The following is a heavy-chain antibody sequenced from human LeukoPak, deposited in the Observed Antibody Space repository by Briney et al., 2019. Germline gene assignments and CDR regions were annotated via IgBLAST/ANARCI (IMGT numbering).Heavy chain of an antibody. J-gene: IGHJ4*02. CDR2: ISSSSNNA. D-gene: IGHD4-23*01. CDR3: ARGPLVTTRPFDY. V-gene: IGHV3-48*04. CDR1: GFTFSSYS. Sequence: GGSLRLSCAGSGFTFSSYSMNWVRQAPGKGLEWVSYISSSSNNAYYADSVKGRFTISRDNAKNSLYLQMNSLRAEDTAVYYCARGPLVTTRPFDYWGQGTLVTVSS.